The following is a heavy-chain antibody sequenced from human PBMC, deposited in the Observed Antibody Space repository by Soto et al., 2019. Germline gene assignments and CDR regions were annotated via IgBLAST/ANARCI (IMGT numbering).Heavy chain of an antibody. CDR2: ISSSSSTI. D-gene: IGHD3-3*01. CDR1: GFTFSSYS. V-gene: IGHV3-48*02. Sequence: GGSLRLSCAASGFTFSSYSMNWVRQAPGKGLEWVSYISSSSSTIYYADSVKGRFTISRDNAKNSLYLQMNSLRDEDTAVYYCARGPYDFLGNWFDPWGQGTLVTVSS. J-gene: IGHJ5*02. CDR3: ARGPYDFLGNWFDP.